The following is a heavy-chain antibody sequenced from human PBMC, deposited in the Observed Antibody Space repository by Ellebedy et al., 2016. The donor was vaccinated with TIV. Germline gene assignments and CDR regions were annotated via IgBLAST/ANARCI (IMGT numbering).Heavy chain of an antibody. D-gene: IGHD6-19*01. J-gene: IGHJ4*02. CDR3: AKDRFSSARYGGYFDY. V-gene: IGHV3-23*01. CDR1: GFTFSSYA. CDR2: ISGSGYSP. Sequence: GESLKISCAASGFTFSSYAMSWVRQAPGKGLEWVSAISGSGYSPHYADSVKGRFTISRDTSKNTLYLKMNSLRVEDTAVYDCAKDRFSSARYGGYFDYWGQGTLVTVSS.